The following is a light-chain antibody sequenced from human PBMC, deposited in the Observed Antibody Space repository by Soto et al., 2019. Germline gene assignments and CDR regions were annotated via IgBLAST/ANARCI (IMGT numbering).Light chain of an antibody. CDR3: QQYNNWPRT. V-gene: IGKV3-15*01. J-gene: IGKJ1*01. Sequence: EIVMTQSPATLSVSPGERATLSCRASQSVSSNLAWYQQKPGQAPRLLIYAASTRATDIPARFSGSGSGTEFTITVSSLKSEDFVVYYCQQYNNWPRTFGQGTKVEIK. CDR1: QSVSSN. CDR2: AAS.